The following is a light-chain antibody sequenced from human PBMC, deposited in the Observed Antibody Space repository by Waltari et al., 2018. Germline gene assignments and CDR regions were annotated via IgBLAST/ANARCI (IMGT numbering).Light chain of an antibody. CDR2: DVS. V-gene: IGLV2-14*03. J-gene: IGLJ3*02. Sequence: QSALTQPASVSGSPGQSITISCTGTSSDVGAYKYVPWYQQHPGKAPKLMICDVSNRPSGVSTRCSGSKSGTAASLTISGLQAEDEAVYHCSSYTSSSSRLFGGGTKVTVL. CDR3: SSYTSSSSRL. CDR1: SSDVGAYKY.